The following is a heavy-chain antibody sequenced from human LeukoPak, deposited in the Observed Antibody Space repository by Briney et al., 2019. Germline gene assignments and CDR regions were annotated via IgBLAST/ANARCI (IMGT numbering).Heavy chain of an antibody. V-gene: IGHV3-21*01. J-gene: IGHJ4*02. CDR2: ISSSSSYI. CDR3: ARVRAVTVDY. CDR1: GFTFSSYS. D-gene: IGHD4-4*01. Sequence: GGSLRLSCAASGFTFSSYSMNWVRQAPGKGLEWVSSISSSSSYIYYADSVKGRLTISRDNAKNSLYLQMNSLRAEDTAVYYCARVRAVTVDYWGQGTLVTVSS.